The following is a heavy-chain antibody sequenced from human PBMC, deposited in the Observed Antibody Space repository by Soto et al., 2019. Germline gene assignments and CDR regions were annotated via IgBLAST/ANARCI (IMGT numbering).Heavy chain of an antibody. J-gene: IGHJ3*02. V-gene: IGHV1-69*02. D-gene: IGHD1-20*01. Sequence: ASVKVSCKASGGTFSSYTISWVRQAPGQGLEWMGRIIPILGIANYAQKFQGRVTITADKSTSTAYMELSSLRSEDTAVYYCAQLAGITGTDYDAFDIWGQGTMVTVSS. CDR2: IIPILGIA. CDR3: AQLAGITGTDYDAFDI. CDR1: GGTFSSYT.